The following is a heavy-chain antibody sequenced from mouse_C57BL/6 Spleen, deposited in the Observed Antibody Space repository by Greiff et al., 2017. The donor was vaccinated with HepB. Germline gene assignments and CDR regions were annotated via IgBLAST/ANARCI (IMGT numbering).Heavy chain of an antibody. CDR1: GYAFSSYW. J-gene: IGHJ2*01. CDR2: IYPGDGDT. V-gene: IGHV1-80*01. D-gene: IGHD2-5*01. Sequence: QVQLQQSGAELVKPGASVKISCKASGYAFSSYWMNWVKQRPGKGLEWIGQIYPGDGDTNYNGKFKGKATLTADKSSSTAYMQLSSLTSEDSAVYFCARSYSNYGFDYWGQGTTLTVSS. CDR3: ARSYSNYGFDY.